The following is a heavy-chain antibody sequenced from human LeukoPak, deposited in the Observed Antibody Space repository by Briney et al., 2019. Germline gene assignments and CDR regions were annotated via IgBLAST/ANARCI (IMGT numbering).Heavy chain of an antibody. CDR2: INHSGST. V-gene: IGHV4-34*01. D-gene: IGHD6-13*01. CDR1: GGSFSGYY. J-gene: IGHJ4*02. Sequence: SETLSLTCAVYGGSFSGYYWSWIRQPPGKGLEWIGEINHSGSTNYNPSLKSRVTISVDTSKNQFSLKLSSVTAADTAVYYCASLGPSAAGNFDYWGQGTLVAVSS. CDR3: ASLGPSAAGNFDY.